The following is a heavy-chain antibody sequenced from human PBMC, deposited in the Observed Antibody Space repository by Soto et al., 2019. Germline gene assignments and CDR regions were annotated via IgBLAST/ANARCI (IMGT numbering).Heavy chain of an antibody. V-gene: IGHV3-9*01. Sequence: PGGSLRLSCAASGFTFDDYAMHWVRQAPGKGLEWVSGISWNSGSIGYADSVKGRFTISRDNAKNSLYLQMNSLRAEDTALYYCAKDPSHPDTAFDYWGQGTLVTVSS. CDR3: AKDPSHPDTAFDY. D-gene: IGHD5-18*01. CDR1: GFTFDDYA. CDR2: ISWNSGSI. J-gene: IGHJ4*02.